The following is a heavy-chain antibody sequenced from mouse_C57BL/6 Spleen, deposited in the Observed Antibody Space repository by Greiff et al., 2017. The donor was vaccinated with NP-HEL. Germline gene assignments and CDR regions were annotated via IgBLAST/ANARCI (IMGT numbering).Heavy chain of an antibody. D-gene: IGHD2-3*01. J-gene: IGHJ2*01. Sequence: QVQLQQPGAELVMPGASVKLSCKASGYTFTSYWMHWVKQRPGQGLEWIGEIDPSDSYTNYNQKFKGKSTLTVDKSSGTAYMQLSSLTSEDSAVYYCARGWLLREDFDYWGQGTTLTVSS. V-gene: IGHV1-69*01. CDR3: ARGWLLREDFDY. CDR1: GYTFTSYW. CDR2: IDPSDSYT.